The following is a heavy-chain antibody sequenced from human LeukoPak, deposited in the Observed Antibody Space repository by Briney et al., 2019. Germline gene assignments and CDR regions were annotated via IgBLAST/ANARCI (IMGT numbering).Heavy chain of an antibody. J-gene: IGHJ5*02. CDR1: GGSIRSYY. Sequence: PSETLSLTCTVSGGSIRSYYWSWIRQPPGKGLEWIGYIHYSGSTKYDPSLKSRVTVSVDTSKNQLSLKLISVTAADTAVYYCARVVDEHQLQTGWFDPWGQGTLVTVSS. CDR2: IHYSGST. V-gene: IGHV4-59*08. D-gene: IGHD6-13*01. CDR3: ARVVDEHQLQTGWFDP.